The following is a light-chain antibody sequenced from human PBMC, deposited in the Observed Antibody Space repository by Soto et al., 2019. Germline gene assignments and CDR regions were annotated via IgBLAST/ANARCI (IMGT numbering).Light chain of an antibody. CDR2: EVT. J-gene: IGLJ1*01. Sequence: QSALTQPRSVSGSPGQSVTISCTGPSSDVGGYNYVSWYQQHPGKAPKLMIYEVTKRPSGVPDRFSGSKSGNTASLTVSGLQAEDEADYYCSSYAGSYRVFGTGTKLTVL. CDR1: SSDVGGYNY. CDR3: SSYAGSYRV. V-gene: IGLV2-11*01.